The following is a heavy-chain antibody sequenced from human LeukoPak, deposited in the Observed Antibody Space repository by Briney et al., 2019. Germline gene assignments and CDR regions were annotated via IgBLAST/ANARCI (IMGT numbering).Heavy chain of an antibody. CDR3: ARRMAADDTLDY. CDR2: IYPGDSDT. Sequence: PGESLKISCKGSGYSFTTYWIAWVRQMPGKGLEWMGIIYPGDSDTRYSPSSQGQVTISADKFISTAYLQWSSLKASDTAMYYCARRMAADDTLDYWGQGTLVTVSS. D-gene: IGHD6-13*01. V-gene: IGHV5-51*01. CDR1: GYSFTTYW. J-gene: IGHJ4*02.